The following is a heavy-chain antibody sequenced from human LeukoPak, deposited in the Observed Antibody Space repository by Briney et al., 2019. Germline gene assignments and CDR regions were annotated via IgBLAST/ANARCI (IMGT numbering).Heavy chain of an antibody. CDR2: IIPIFGTA. V-gene: IGHV1-69*06. J-gene: IGHJ4*02. CDR3: AILPATNQYPFDY. D-gene: IGHD2-15*01. Sequence: ASVRVSCKASGGTFSSYAISWVRQAPGQGLEWMGGIIPIFGTANYAQKSQGRVTITADKSTSTAYMGLSSLRSEDTAVYYCAILPATNQYPFDYWGQGTLVTVSS. CDR1: GGTFSSYA.